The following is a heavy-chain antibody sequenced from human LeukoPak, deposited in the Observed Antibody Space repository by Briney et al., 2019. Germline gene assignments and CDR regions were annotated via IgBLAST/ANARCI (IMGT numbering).Heavy chain of an antibody. V-gene: IGHV3-30-3*01. CDR1: GFTFSSYA. J-gene: IGHJ3*02. CDR2: ISYDGSNK. CDR3: AALGGWYI. Sequence: GRSLRLSCAASGFTFSSYAMHWVRQAPGKGLEWVAVISYDGSNKYYADSVKGRFTISRDNSKNTLYLQMNSLRAEDTAVYYCAALGGWYIWAQGPMVTVSS.